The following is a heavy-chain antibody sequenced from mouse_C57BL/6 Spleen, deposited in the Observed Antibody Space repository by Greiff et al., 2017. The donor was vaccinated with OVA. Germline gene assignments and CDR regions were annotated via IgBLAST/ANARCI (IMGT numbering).Heavy chain of an antibody. CDR3: ARPDRNYNWFAY. CDR1: GFTFSDYG. CDR2: ISSGSSTI. J-gene: IGHJ3*01. V-gene: IGHV5-17*01. D-gene: IGHD2-1*01. Sequence: DVKLVESGGGLVKPGGSLKLSCAASGFTFSDYGLHWVRQAPEKGLEWVAYISSGSSTIYYADTVKGRCTISRDKSKNTLFLQMTSLRSEYTAMYYCARPDRNYNWFAYWGQGTLVTVSA.